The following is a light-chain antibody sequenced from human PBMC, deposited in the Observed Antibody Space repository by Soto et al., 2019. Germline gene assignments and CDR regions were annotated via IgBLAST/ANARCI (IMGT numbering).Light chain of an antibody. CDR2: KAS. Sequence: IQVTKFPSTLSADLGDRVTISCRASQGIGSYLAWYQQSPGKAPKLLIYKASTLKSGVPSRFSGSGSGTEFTLTISSLQPDDFATYYCQHYDDYSGAFGQGTKVDIK. CDR3: QHYDDYSGA. J-gene: IGKJ1*01. V-gene: IGKV1-5*03. CDR1: QGIGSY.